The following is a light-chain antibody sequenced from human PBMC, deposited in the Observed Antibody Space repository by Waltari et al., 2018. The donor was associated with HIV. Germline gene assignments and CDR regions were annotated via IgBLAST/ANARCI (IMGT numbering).Light chain of an antibody. CDR1: SSNIGSNY. V-gene: IGLV1-47*01. CDR3: AAWDDSLSGHVV. J-gene: IGLJ2*01. CDR2: RNN. Sequence: QSVLTQPPSASGTPGQRVTISCSGSSSNIGSNYVYWYQQLPGTAPNLLIYRNNERPSGVPDRFSGFKSGTSASLAISGLRSEDEADYYCAAWDDSLSGHVVFGGGTKLTVL.